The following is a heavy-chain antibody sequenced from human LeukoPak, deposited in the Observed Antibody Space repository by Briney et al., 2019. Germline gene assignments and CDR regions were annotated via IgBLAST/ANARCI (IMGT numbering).Heavy chain of an antibody. V-gene: IGHV3-23*01. D-gene: IGHD3-22*01. CDR3: AKGDYYYDSAGFDP. CDR1: GFTFSSYG. Sequence: GGTLRLSCAASGFTFSSYGMSWVRQAPGKGLEWVSAISGSGGSTYYADSVKGRFTISRDNSKNTLYLQMNSLRAEDTAVYYCAKGDYYYDSAGFDPWGQGTLVTVSS. CDR2: ISGSGGST. J-gene: IGHJ5*02.